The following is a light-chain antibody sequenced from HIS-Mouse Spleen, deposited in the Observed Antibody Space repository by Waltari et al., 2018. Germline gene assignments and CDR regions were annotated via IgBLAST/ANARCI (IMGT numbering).Light chain of an antibody. CDR2: DVS. J-gene: IGLJ1*01. V-gene: IGLV2-11*01. Sequence: QSALTQPRSVSGSTGQSVTISCTGPSSDVGGYYYVSWYQQHPGKAPKLMIYDVSKRPSGVPDRFSGSKSGNTASLTISGLQAEDEADYYCCSYAGSSPYVFGTGTKVTVL. CDR1: SSDVGGYYY. CDR3: CSYAGSSPYV.